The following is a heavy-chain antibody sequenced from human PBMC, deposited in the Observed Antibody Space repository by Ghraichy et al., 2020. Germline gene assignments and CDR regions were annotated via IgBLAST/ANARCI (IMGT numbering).Heavy chain of an antibody. CDR2: IYYSGST. CDR3: ARAVAGGGYYYGMDV. D-gene: IGHD6-19*01. CDR1: GGSISSYY. J-gene: IGHJ6*02. Sequence: SETLSLTCTVSGGSISSYYWSWIRQPPGKGLEWIGYIYYSGSTNYNPSLKSRVTISVDTSKNQFSLKLSSVTAADTAVYYCARAVAGGGYYYGMDVWGQGTTVTVSS. V-gene: IGHV4-59*01.